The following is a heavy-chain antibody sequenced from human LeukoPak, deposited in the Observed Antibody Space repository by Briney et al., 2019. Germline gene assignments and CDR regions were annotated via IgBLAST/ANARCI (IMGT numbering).Heavy chain of an antibody. CDR2: ISYDGTDK. V-gene: IGHV3-30*04. CDR1: GFTFTSYA. J-gene: IGHJ4*02. D-gene: IGHD2-15*01. CDR3: ARGAVVAARFDY. Sequence: PGGSLRLSCAASGFTFTSYAMHWVRQAPGKGLEWVAVISYDGTDKCYADSVKGRFTISRDNSRNTLYLQMNSLRPEDTAVYFCARGAVVAARFDYWGQGTLVTVSS.